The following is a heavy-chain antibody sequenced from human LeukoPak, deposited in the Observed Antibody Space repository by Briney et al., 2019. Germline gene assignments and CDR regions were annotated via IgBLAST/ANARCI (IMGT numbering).Heavy chain of an antibody. CDR3: ARRFSSGWIGAFDI. J-gene: IGHJ3*02. Sequence: GGSLRLSCAASGFTFSSYAMTWVRQAPGKGLEWVSTINGRGGSTYYADSVKGRFTISRDNSKNTLFLQMNSLRAEDTAVDYCARRFSSGWIGAFDIWGQGTMVTVSS. CDR1: GFTFSSYA. CDR2: INGRGGST. V-gene: IGHV3-23*01. D-gene: IGHD6-19*01.